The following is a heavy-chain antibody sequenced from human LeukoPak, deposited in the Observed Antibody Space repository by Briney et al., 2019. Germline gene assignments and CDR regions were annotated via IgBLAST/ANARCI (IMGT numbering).Heavy chain of an antibody. CDR2: IYWSDDK. J-gene: IGHJ3*02. CDR3: AHRLRMVVFTYDAFDI. D-gene: IGHD3-22*01. CDR1: GFSLSTSAVG. Sequence: ESGPTLVNPTQTLTLTCTFSGFSLSTSAVGVGWIRQSPGKALEWLALIYWSDDKRYSPSLKSRLTITKDTSKNQVVLTMTNMDPVDTATYYCAHRLRMVVFTYDAFDIWGQGTMVTVSS. V-gene: IGHV2-5*01.